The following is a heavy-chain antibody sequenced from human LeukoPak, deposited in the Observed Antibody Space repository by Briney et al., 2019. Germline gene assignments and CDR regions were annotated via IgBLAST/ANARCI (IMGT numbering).Heavy chain of an antibody. CDR3: ARDTYGKNYFDY. D-gene: IGHD3-10*01. CDR1: GFTVSSNY. CDR2: IYRDGST. V-gene: IGHV3-53*01. Sequence: PGRSLRLSCAASGFTVSSNYMSWVRQAPGKGLEWVSVIYRDGSTYYADSVKGRFTISRDNSKNTLYLQMNSLRAEDTAVYYCARDTYGKNYFDYWGRGTLVTVSS. J-gene: IGHJ4*02.